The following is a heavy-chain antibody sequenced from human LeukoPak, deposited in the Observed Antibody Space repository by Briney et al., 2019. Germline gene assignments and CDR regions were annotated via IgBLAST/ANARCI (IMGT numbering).Heavy chain of an antibody. D-gene: IGHD2-2*01. Sequence: SQTLSLTCTVSSGSISSGGYYWSWIRQHPGKGLEWIGYIYYSGSTYYNPSLKSRVTISVDTSKNQFSLKLSSVTAADTAVYYCAGYCSSTSCYRYLNWFDPWGQGTLVTVSS. V-gene: IGHV4-31*03. J-gene: IGHJ5*02. CDR1: SGSISSGGYY. CDR2: IYYSGST. CDR3: AGYCSSTSCYRYLNWFDP.